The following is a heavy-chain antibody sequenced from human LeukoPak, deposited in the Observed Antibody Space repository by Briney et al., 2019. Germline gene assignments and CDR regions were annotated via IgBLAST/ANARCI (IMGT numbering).Heavy chain of an antibody. CDR2: ISSSSSTI. CDR1: GFTFSSYS. J-gene: IGHJ2*01. D-gene: IGHD2-2*02. V-gene: IGHV3-48*04. CDR3: ARDYCSSTSCYRDTYWYFDL. Sequence: ASVKVSCKASGFTFSSYSMNWVRQAPGKGLEWVSYISSSSSTIYYADSVKGRFTISRDNAKNSLYPQMNSLRAEDTAVYYCARDYCSSTSCYRDTYWYFDLWGRGTLVTVSS.